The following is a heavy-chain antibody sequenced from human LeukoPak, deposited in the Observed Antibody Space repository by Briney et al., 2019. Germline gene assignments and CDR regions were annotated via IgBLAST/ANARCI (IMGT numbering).Heavy chain of an antibody. V-gene: IGHV3-23*01. Sequence: GGSLRLSCAASGFTFSSYAMSWVRQAPGKGLEWVSAISGSGGSTYYADSVKGRFTISRDNSKNTLYLQMNSLRAEDTAVYYCANDLTYYYDSSGYYWGDHWGQGTLVTVSS. D-gene: IGHD3-22*01. CDR1: GFTFSSYA. CDR2: ISGSGGST. J-gene: IGHJ4*02. CDR3: ANDLTYYYDSSGYYWGDH.